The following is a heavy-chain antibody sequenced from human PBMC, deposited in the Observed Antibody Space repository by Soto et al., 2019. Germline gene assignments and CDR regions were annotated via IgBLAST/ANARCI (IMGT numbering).Heavy chain of an antibody. Sequence: QVQLQESGPGLVKASETLSLTCTVSGGSISSNYWSWIRQPPGKGLEYIGYISYSGNTNYNPSLRRRVTISVDTSKNRFSLKLSSVTAADTAVYYCARRFCSGATCYADYWGQGTLVTVSS. J-gene: IGHJ4*02. D-gene: IGHD2-2*01. V-gene: IGHV4-59*08. CDR1: GGSISSNY. CDR3: ARRFCSGATCYADY. CDR2: ISYSGNT.